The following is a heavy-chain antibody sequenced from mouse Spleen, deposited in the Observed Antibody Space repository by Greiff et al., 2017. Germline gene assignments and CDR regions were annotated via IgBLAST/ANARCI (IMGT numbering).Heavy chain of an antibody. CDR2: IHPNSGST. CDR3: GTGTKGYFDY. Sequence: QVQLQQPGAELVKPGASVKLSCKASGYTFTSYWMHXVKQRPGQGLEWIGMIHPNSGSTNYNEKFKSRATLTVDKSSSTAYMQLSSLTSEDSAVYYCGTGTKGYFDYWGQGTTLTVSS. J-gene: IGHJ2*01. D-gene: IGHD4-1*01. CDR1: GYTFTSYW. V-gene: IGHV1-64*01.